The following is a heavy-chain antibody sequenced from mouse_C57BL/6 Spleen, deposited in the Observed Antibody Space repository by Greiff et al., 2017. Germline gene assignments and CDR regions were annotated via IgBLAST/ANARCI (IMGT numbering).Heavy chain of an antibody. Sequence: VQLQQSGPELVKPGASVKIPCKASGYTFTDYNLYWVKQSHGKSLEWIGDINPNNGGTIYNQTFKGKATLTVDKSSSTAYMELRSLTSEDTAVYYCARSITTRAMDYWGQGTSATVSS. CDR3: ARSITTRAMDY. CDR1: GYTFTDYN. D-gene: IGHD1-1*01. J-gene: IGHJ4*01. CDR2: INPNNGGT. V-gene: IGHV1-18*01.